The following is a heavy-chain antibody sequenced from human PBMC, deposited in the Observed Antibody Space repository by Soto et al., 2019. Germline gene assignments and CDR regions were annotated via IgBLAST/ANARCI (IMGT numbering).Heavy chain of an antibody. D-gene: IGHD1-26*01. J-gene: IGHJ5*02. CDR1: GFTFRHYG. CDR2: IFFDGTKK. CDR3: ARRHDQLSYLDP. V-gene: IGHV3-33*01. Sequence: QVQLVESGGGVVQPGGSLRLSCAASGFTFRHYGLHWVRQAPGKGLEWVAVIFFDGTKKYYADSVKGRITISRDNSNNTLYLQMDSLRAEDTAMYYCARRHDQLSYLDPWGQGTLVTVSS.